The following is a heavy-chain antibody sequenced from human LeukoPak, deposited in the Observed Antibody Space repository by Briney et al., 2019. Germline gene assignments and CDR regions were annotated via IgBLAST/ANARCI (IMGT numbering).Heavy chain of an antibody. J-gene: IGHJ4*02. CDR1: GGTFSSYA. Sequence: ASVKVSCKASGGTFSSYAISWVRQAPGQGLEWMGGIIPIFGTANYAQKFQGRVTITADESTSTAYMEQSSLRPEDTAVYYCARGIVVPAAPGVYYFDYWGQGTLVTVSS. V-gene: IGHV1-69*13. D-gene: IGHD2-2*01. CDR3: ARGIVVPAAPGVYYFDY. CDR2: IIPIFGTA.